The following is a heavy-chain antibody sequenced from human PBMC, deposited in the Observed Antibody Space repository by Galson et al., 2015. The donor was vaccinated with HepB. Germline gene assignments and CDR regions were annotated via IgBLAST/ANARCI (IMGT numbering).Heavy chain of an antibody. CDR1: GFTFSSYG. J-gene: IGHJ1*01. Sequence: SLRLSCAASGFTFSSYGMHWVRQAPGKGLEWVAVIWYDGSNKYYADSVKGRFTISRDNSKNTLYLQMNSLRAEDTAVYYCARGHYYDSSGYWGVYAEYFQHWGQGTLVTVSS. V-gene: IGHV3-33*01. CDR3: ARGHYYDSSGYWGVYAEYFQH. D-gene: IGHD3-22*01. CDR2: IWYDGSNK.